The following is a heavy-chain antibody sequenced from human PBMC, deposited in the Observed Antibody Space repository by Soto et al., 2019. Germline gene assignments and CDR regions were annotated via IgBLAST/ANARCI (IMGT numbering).Heavy chain of an antibody. CDR2: IKSKADGSTT. Sequence: EVQLVESGGGLVKPGGSLRLSCAASGITLSNAWMTWVRQAPGKVLEWVGRIKSKADGSTTEYGSPVKDRFIITRDDSENTLDLQMHSLKTEDTAVYYCATPRPGTHGYGYWGQGTMVTVSS. CDR3: ATPRPGTHGYGY. V-gene: IGHV3-15*01. D-gene: IGHD5-18*01. J-gene: IGHJ4*02. CDR1: GITLSNAW.